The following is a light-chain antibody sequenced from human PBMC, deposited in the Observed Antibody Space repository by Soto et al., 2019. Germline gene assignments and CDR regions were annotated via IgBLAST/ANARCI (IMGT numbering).Light chain of an antibody. J-gene: IGKJ4*01. Sequence: EIVLTQSPATLSLSPGERATLSCRASQSVSSHLAWYQQKPGQAPRLLIYAASIRATGIPARFSGSGSGTDFTLTISSLEPEDFAVYYCQQRSNRLTFGGGTKVEMK. CDR3: QQRSNRLT. CDR2: AAS. V-gene: IGKV3-11*01. CDR1: QSVSSH.